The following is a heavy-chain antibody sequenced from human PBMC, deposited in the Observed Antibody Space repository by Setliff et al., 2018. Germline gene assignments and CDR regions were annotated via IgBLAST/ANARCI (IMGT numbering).Heavy chain of an antibody. J-gene: IGHJ4*02. V-gene: IGHV4-39*07. CDR2: TYDSGST. Sequence: SETLSLTCTVSGGPVTRTTTFWCWVRQTPGKGLEWIGSTYDSGSTYYNPSLNSRVTISEDTSKNQFSLKLTSVTAADAAVYYCARAAVTSGARADYFDNWGRGTLVTVSS. D-gene: IGHD4-17*01. CDR1: GGPVTRTTTF. CDR3: ARAAVTSGARADYFDN.